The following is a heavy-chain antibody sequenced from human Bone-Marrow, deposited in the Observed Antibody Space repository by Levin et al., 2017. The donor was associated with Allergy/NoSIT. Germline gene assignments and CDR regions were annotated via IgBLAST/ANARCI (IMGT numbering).Heavy chain of an antibody. CDR1: GFTFSNYY. J-gene: IGHJ3*02. CDR2: ISGSGNTI. Sequence: GESLKISCAASGFTFSNYYMSWIRQAPGKGLEWISLISGSGNTIYYADSVKGRFTISRGSAKNSLHLQMNSLRAEDTAIYYCARDASPLEHAFDIWGQGTMVTVSS. D-gene: IGHD1-1*01. CDR3: ARDASPLEHAFDI. V-gene: IGHV3-11*01.